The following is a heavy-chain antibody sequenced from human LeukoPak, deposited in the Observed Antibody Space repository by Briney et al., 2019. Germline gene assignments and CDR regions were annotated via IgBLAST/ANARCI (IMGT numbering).Heavy chain of an antibody. CDR2: ISTSGSYI. J-gene: IGHJ4*02. Sequence: PGGSLRLSCAASGFSVSNNDMNWVRQAPGKGLEWVSFISTSGSYIYYADSVKGRFTISRDNAKNSLYLQMNSLRAEDTAVYYCASQTPRRLPIAVADYFDYWGQGTLVTVSS. CDR1: GFSVSNND. V-gene: IGHV3-21*01. D-gene: IGHD6-19*01. CDR3: ASQTPRRLPIAVADYFDY.